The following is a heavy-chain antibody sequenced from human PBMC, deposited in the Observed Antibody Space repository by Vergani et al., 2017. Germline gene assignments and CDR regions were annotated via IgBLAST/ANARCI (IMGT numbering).Heavy chain of an antibody. Sequence: EVQLVESGGDFVQPGGSLTLSCAASGFNVGHYWMSWVRQAPGKGLEWVANIKEDGTEKYYLDSVKGRFTISRDIGENSIYLEMNSLRVEDTAVYYCAREGVPRCCIVGAPDVWGEGTQVTVSS. CDR3: AREGVPRCCIVGAPDV. CDR2: IKEDGTEK. D-gene: IGHD1-26*01. V-gene: IGHV3-7*01. J-gene: IGHJ4*02. CDR1: GFNVGHYW.